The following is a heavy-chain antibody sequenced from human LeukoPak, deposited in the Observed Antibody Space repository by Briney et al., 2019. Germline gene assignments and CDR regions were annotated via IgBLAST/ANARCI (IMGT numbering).Heavy chain of an antibody. CDR1: GGSINSGGYY. CDR3: ARLQFYCRGGSCYSGELRFDY. CDR2: SYYSGST. Sequence: PSETLSLTCTVSGGSINSGGYYWSWIRQHPGKGLEWIGYSYYSGSTYYNSSLNSRVTISVGPSKYSFSLKLSSVTAADTAVYYCARLQFYCRGGSCYSGELRFDYWGQGTLVTVSS. V-gene: IGHV4-31*03. J-gene: IGHJ4*02. D-gene: IGHD2-15*01.